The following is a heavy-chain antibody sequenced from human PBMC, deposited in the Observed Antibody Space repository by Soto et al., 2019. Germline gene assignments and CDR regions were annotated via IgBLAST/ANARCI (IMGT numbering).Heavy chain of an antibody. CDR3: AREVDGSGGY. CDR1: GFTFSSYS. D-gene: IGHD3-10*01. Sequence: PGGSLRLSCAASGFTFSSYSMNWVRQAPGKGLEWVSYISSSSSTIYYADSVKGRFTISRDNAKNSLYLQMSSLRDEDTAVYYCAREVDGSGGYWGQGTLVTVSS. J-gene: IGHJ4*02. V-gene: IGHV3-48*02. CDR2: ISSSSSTI.